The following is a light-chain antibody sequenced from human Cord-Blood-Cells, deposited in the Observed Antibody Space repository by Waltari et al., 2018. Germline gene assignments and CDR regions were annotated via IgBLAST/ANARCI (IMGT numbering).Light chain of an antibody. CDR2: KDS. J-gene: IGLJ3*02. Sequence: SYELTQPPSVSVSPGQTARITCPGAALPKHYAYWYQQKPGQAPVLVIYKDSERPSGIPERFSGSSSGTTVTLTISGVQAEDEADYYCQSADSSGTYEVFGGGTKLTVL. CDR1: ALPKHY. V-gene: IGLV3-25*03. CDR3: QSADSSGTYEV.